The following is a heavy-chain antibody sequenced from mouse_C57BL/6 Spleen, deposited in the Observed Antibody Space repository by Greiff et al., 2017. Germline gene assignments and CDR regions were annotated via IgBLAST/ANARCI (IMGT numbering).Heavy chain of an antibody. D-gene: IGHD2-3*01. CDR2: IDPSDSET. J-gene: IGHJ3*01. CDR1: GYTFTSYW. CDR3: ARLYDGYSWFAY. V-gene: IGHV1-52*01. Sequence: QVQLQQPGAELVRPGSSVKLSCKASGYTFTSYWMHWVKQRPIQGLEWIGNIDPSDSETHYNQKFKDKATLTVDKSSSTAYMQLSSLTSEDSAVYYCARLYDGYSWFAYWGQGTLVTVSA.